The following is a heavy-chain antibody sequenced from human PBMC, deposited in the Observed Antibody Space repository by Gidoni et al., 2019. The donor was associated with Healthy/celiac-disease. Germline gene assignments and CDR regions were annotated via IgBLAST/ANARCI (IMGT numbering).Heavy chain of an antibody. V-gene: IGHV1-2*02. J-gene: IGHJ6*03. Sequence: QVQLVQSGAEVKKPGASVKVSCKASGYTFTGYYMHWVRQAPGQGLEWMGWINPNSGGTNYAQKFQGRVTMTRDTSISTAYMELSRLRSDDTAVYYCARDLSRGGFRREGHRKGYYYYMDVWGKGTTVTVSS. CDR2: INPNSGGT. CDR3: ARDLSRGGFRREGHRKGYYYYMDV. CDR1: GYTFTGYY. D-gene: IGHD3-10*01.